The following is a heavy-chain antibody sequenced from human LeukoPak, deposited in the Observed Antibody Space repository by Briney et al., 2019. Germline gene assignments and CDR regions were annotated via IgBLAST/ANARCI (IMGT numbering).Heavy chain of an antibody. CDR1: GFTFSSYA. Sequence: PGGSLRLSCAASGFTFSSYAMSWVRQAPGKGLEWVSGINWNGGSTGYADSVKARFTISRDNAKNSLYLQMNSLTAEDTALYYCARETLFSSSYFDYWGQGTLVTVSS. V-gene: IGHV3-20*04. D-gene: IGHD6-13*01. CDR2: INWNGGST. CDR3: ARETLFSSSYFDY. J-gene: IGHJ4*02.